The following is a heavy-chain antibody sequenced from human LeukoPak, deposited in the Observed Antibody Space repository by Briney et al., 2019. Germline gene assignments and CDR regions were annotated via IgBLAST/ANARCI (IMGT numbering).Heavy chain of an antibody. J-gene: IGHJ4*02. V-gene: IGHV3-23*01. CDR3: AKGYFGSGSYYFDY. CDR1: GFTFSSYA. CDR2: ISGSSGST. Sequence: GGSLRLSCAASGFTFSSYAMSWVRQAPGKGLEWVSAISGSSGSTYYADSVKGRFTVSRDDSKSTLYLQMNSLRAEDTAVYYCAKGYFGSGSYYFDYWGQGTLVTVSS. D-gene: IGHD3-10*01.